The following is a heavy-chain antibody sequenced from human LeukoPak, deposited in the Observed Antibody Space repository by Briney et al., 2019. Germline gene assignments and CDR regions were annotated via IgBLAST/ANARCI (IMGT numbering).Heavy chain of an antibody. D-gene: IGHD1-26*01. Sequence: GGSLRLSCAASGFTFSSYAMSWVRQAPGKGLEWVSDISGSGSNTYYADSVKGRFTISRDSSKNTLYLQMNSLRVEDTAVYYCARKYSTGLDPWGQGTLVTVSS. CDR1: GFTFSSYA. V-gene: IGHV3-23*01. CDR3: ARKYSTGLDP. CDR2: ISGSGSNT. J-gene: IGHJ5*02.